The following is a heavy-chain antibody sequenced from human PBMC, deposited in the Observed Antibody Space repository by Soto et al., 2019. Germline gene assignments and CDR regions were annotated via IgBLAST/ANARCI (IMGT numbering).Heavy chain of an antibody. CDR1: GGSIIDGYY. Sequence: SETLSLTCTVSGGSIIDGYYLILIRHHPGKVLEWIGSISDSGSTSYNPSLKSRLTISVDTSKNQFSLNLRSVTAADTAVYYCARRDRSGFSYWLDTWGQGTLVTVSS. V-gene: IGHV4-31*03. CDR3: ARRDRSGFSYWLDT. J-gene: IGHJ5*02. D-gene: IGHD3-22*01. CDR2: ISDSGST.